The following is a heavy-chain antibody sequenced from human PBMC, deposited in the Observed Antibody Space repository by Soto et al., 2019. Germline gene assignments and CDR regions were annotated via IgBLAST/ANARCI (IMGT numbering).Heavy chain of an antibody. CDR2: ISWNSGTI. D-gene: IGHD2-8*02. Sequence: EVQVVESGGGLVQPGRSLRLSCAASGFSFDDYARHGFGQAPGRGLEWVSGISWNSGTIGYADSVKGRFTISRDNAKNSLYLQMNSLRAEDTALYYCAKSTGGTANGMGVWGQGTTVTVSS. V-gene: IGHV3-9*01. J-gene: IGHJ6*02. CDR3: AKSTGGTANGMGV. CDR1: GFSFDDYA.